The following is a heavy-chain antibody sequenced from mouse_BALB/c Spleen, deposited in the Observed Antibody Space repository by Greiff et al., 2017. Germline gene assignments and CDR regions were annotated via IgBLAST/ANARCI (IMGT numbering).Heavy chain of an antibody. Sequence: VQLKESGTVLARPGASVKMSCKASGYSFTSYWMHWVKQRPGQGLEWIGAIYPGNSDTSYNQKFKGKAKLTAVTSASTAYMELSSLTNEDSAVYYCTKGIYDGYYGYFDVWGAGTTVTVSS. CDR1: GYSFTSYW. CDR3: TKGIYDGYYGYFDV. J-gene: IGHJ1*01. D-gene: IGHD2-3*01. CDR2: IYPGNSDT. V-gene: IGHV1-5*01.